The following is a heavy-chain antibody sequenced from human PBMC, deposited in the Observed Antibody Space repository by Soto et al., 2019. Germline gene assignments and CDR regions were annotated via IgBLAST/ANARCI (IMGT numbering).Heavy chain of an antibody. J-gene: IGHJ5*02. V-gene: IGHV4-34*01. CDR3: ARGFREWLLSYWFDP. CDR1: GGSFSGYY. Sequence: PSETLSLTCAVYGGSFSGYYWSWIRQPPGKGLEWIGEINHSGSTNYNPSLKSRVTISVDTSKNQFSLKLSSVTAADTAVYYCARGFREWLLSYWFDPWGQGTLVTVSS. D-gene: IGHD3-3*01. CDR2: INHSGST.